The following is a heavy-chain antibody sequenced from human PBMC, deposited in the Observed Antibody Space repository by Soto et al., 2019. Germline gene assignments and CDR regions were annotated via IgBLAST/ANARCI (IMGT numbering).Heavy chain of an antibody. D-gene: IGHD2-2*01. Sequence: ASVKVSCKASGYTFTGYYMHWVRQAPGQGLEWMGWINPNSGGTNYAQKFQGWVTMTRDTSISTAYMELSRLRSDDTAVYYCARDGSPIRYCSSTGCSGVDYWGQGTLVTVSS. V-gene: IGHV1-2*04. CDR1: GYTFTGYY. CDR3: ARDGSPIRYCSSTGCSGVDY. CDR2: INPNSGGT. J-gene: IGHJ4*02.